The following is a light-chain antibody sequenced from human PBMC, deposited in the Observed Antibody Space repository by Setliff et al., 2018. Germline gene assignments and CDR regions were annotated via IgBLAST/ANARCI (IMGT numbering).Light chain of an antibody. CDR1: SSNIGAGYD. CDR2: GNS. V-gene: IGLV1-40*01. J-gene: IGLJ1*01. Sequence: VLTQPPSVSGAPGRRVTISCTGSSSNIGAGYDVHWYQQLPGTAPKLLIYGNSNRPSGVPDRFSGSKSGTSASLAITGLQAEDEADYYCQSYDSSLTLYVFGTGTKVTVL. CDR3: QSYDSSLTLYV.